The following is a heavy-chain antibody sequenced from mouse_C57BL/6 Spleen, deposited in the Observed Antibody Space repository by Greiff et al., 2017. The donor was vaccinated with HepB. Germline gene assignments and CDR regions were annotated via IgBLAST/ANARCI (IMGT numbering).Heavy chain of an antibody. Sequence: VQLQQSGAELVRPGASVTLSCKASGYTFTDYEMHWVKQTPVHGLEWIGAIDPETGGTAYNQKFKGKAILTADKYSSTAYMELRSLTSEDSAVYYCTRYPDGYYYAMDYWGQGTSVTVSS. J-gene: IGHJ4*01. D-gene: IGHD2-3*01. CDR1: GYTFTDYE. CDR2: IDPETGGT. CDR3: TRYPDGYYYAMDY. V-gene: IGHV1-15*01.